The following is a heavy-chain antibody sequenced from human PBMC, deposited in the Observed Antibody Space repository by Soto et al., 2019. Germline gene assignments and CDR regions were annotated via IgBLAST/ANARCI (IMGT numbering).Heavy chain of an antibody. J-gene: IGHJ4*02. CDR2: ISPYTGNT. Sequence: ASVKVSCRTSGYTFINNGISWVRQAPGQGLEWMGWISPYTGNTNYTENLRGRFTMTTDTSTSTAYMELKSLTSDDTAVYYCARGEPIVVVPAVLDNWGQGTLVTASS. V-gene: IGHV1-18*01. CDR3: ARGEPIVVVPAVLDN. D-gene: IGHD2-2*01. CDR1: GYTFINNG.